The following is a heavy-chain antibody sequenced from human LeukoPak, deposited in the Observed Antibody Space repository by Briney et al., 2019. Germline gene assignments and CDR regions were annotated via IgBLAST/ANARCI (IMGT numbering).Heavy chain of an antibody. V-gene: IGHV1-18*01. CDR1: GYTFPNYG. D-gene: IGHD2-21*02. J-gene: IGHJ4*02. CDR2: ISAYWCNT. CDR3: ARDAVSTVTAGGIDY. Sequence: ASVQVSHQASGYTFPNYGISWVRQAPAKGREGVAWISAYWCNTEYAQKMQGRVTMTTDTSTSTAYMEVRNLISDDSAVYFCARDAVSTVTAGGIDYWGQGTLVTVSS.